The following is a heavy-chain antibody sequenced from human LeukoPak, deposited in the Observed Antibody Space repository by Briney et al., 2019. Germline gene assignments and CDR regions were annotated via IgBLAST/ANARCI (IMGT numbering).Heavy chain of an antibody. CDR1: GFSAINAW. CDR3: LIFPGR. Sequence: KPGGSLRLSCAASGFSAINAWMSWVRQAPGQGLEWVGRIKSRADGGTTGYAAPVEGRFSISRGDSENTLYLQMNSLQIDDTALYYCLIFPGRWGQGTLVTVSS. V-gene: IGHV3-15*05. J-gene: IGHJ4*02. CDR2: IKSRADGGTT. D-gene: IGHD3-3*01.